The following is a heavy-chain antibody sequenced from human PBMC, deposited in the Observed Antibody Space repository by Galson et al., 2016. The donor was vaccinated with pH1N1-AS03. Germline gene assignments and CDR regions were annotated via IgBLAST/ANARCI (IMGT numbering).Heavy chain of an antibody. Sequence: SLRLSCAASGFTFSSYWISWVRQAPGKGLEWVANIKQDGSEKYYVDSVKGRFTISRDNAKNSVYLQMNSLRAEGTAVYYCAREIGGAGSYWGQGTLVTVSS. J-gene: IGHJ4*02. CDR1: GFTFSSYW. CDR3: AREIGGAGSY. CDR2: IKQDGSEK. D-gene: IGHD6-13*01. V-gene: IGHV3-7*01.